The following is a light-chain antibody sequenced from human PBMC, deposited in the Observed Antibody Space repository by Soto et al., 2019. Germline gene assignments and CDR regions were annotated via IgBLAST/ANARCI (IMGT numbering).Light chain of an antibody. CDR3: QHYNSYSEA. CDR2: KAS. V-gene: IGKV1-5*03. CDR1: QTISSW. Sequence: DIQMTQSPSPVSGSLGARVTITCRASQTISSWLAWYQQKPGKAPKLLIYKASTLKSGVPSRFSGSGSGTEFTLTISSLQPDDFATYYCQHYNSYSEAVGQGAKVAIK. J-gene: IGKJ1*01.